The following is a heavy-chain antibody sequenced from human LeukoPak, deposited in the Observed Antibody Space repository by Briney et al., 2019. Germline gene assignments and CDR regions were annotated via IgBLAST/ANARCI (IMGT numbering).Heavy chain of an antibody. CDR1: GGSISSSSYY. Sequence: SETLSLTCTVSGGSISSSSYYWGWIRQPPGKGLEWIGSIYYSGSTYYNPSLKSRVTISVDTSKNQFSLKLSSVTAADTAVYYCAREGIAVAGTPIYFDYWGQGTLVTVSS. D-gene: IGHD6-19*01. CDR2: IYYSGST. CDR3: AREGIAVAGTPIYFDY. V-gene: IGHV4-39*02. J-gene: IGHJ4*02.